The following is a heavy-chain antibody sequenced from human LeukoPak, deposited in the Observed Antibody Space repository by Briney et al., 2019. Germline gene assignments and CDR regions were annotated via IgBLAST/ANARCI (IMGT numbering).Heavy chain of an antibody. Sequence: GGSLRLSCAASGFTFSGYSMNWVRQAPGKGLEWVSSISGSSSNIYYADSVKGRFTISRDNAKNSLYLQMNSLRAEDTAVYYCARSIAVARYYFDYWGQGTLVTVSS. J-gene: IGHJ4*02. D-gene: IGHD6-19*01. V-gene: IGHV3-21*01. CDR1: GFTFSGYS. CDR2: ISGSSSNI. CDR3: ARSIAVARYYFDY.